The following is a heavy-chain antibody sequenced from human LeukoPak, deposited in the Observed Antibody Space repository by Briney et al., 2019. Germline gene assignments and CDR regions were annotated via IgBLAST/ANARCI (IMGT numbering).Heavy chain of an antibody. CDR3: AKVSGSGGTKYQPFDY. V-gene: IGHV3-23*01. D-gene: IGHD2-15*01. J-gene: IGHJ4*02. CDR1: GFTFSSYA. Sequence: SGGSLRLSCAASGFTFSSYAMSWVRQAPGKGLEWVSAISGSDGSTYYADSVKGRFTISRDNSKNTLYLQMNSLRAEDTAVYYCAKVSGSGGTKYQPFDYWGQGTLVTVSS. CDR2: ISGSDGST.